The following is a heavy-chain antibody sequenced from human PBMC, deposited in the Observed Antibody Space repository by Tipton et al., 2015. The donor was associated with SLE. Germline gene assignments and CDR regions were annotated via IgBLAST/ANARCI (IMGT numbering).Heavy chain of an antibody. V-gene: IGHV4-34*01. D-gene: IGHD3-3*01. CDR2: INRSGGT. CDR1: GGSFSGNY. Sequence: TLSLTCAVYGGSFSGNYWSWIRQVPGKGLEWIGEINRSGGTNYNAALNRRVAISVDTSKNQFSLKLSSMTAADTAVYYCARVPTHITIFGVVSVYYYMDVWGKGTTVTVSS. CDR3: ARVPTHITIFGVVSVYYYMDV. J-gene: IGHJ6*03.